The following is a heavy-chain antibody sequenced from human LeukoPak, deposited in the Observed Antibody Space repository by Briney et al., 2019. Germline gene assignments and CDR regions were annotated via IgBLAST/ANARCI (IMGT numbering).Heavy chain of an antibody. CDR3: AAFRIAAAGTLGRLDY. Sequence: SETLSLTCAVYGGSFSGYYWSWIRQPPGKGLEWIGEINHSGSTNYNPSLKSRVTISVDTSKNQFFLKLSSVTAADTAVYYCAAFRIAAAGTLGRLDYWGQGTLVTVSS. J-gene: IGHJ4*02. CDR1: GGSFSGYY. CDR2: INHSGST. D-gene: IGHD6-13*01. V-gene: IGHV4-34*01.